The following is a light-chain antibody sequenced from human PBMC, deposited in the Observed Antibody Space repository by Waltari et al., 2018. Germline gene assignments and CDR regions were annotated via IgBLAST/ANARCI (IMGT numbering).Light chain of an antibody. CDR2: CYD. V-gene: IGLV1-47*01. CDR1: TSNIGSNY. CDR3: AAWDDSLSTWE. Sequence: QSVLTQPPSASGTPGQRVTISCSGSTSNIGSNYVYWYQQLPGTAPKLLNYCYDQRPAGVPDRFSGSKSGTSASLAISGLRSEDEADYYCAAWDDSLSTWEFGGGTKVTVL. J-gene: IGLJ3*02.